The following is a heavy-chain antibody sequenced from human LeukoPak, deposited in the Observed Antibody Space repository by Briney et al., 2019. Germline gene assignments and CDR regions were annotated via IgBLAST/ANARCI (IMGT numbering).Heavy chain of an antibody. CDR1: GGTFSSYA. D-gene: IGHD3-16*02. V-gene: IGHV1-2*02. CDR2: INPNSGGT. J-gene: IGHJ4*02. CDR3: ARGGDYDYVWGSYRPLDY. Sequence: ASVKVSCKASGGTFSSYAISWVRQAPGQGLEWMGWINPNSGGTNYAQKFQGRVTMTRDTSISTAYMELRSLRSDDTAVYYCARGGDYDYVWGSYRPLDYWGQGTLVTVSS.